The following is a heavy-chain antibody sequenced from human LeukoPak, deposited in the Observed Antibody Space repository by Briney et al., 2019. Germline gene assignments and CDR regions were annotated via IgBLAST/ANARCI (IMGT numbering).Heavy chain of an antibody. CDR3: ARDTCGGDCYGGYYYGMDV. J-gene: IGHJ6*02. CDR2: IYGGST. Sequence: GGSLRLSCAASGFTVSSNYINWVRQAPGKGLEWVSVIYGGSTDYADSVKGRFTISRDNSKNTLYLQMSSLRAEDTAVYYCARDTCGGDCYGGYYYGMDVWGQGTTVTVSS. D-gene: IGHD2-21*02. V-gene: IGHV3-53*01. CDR1: GFTVSSNY.